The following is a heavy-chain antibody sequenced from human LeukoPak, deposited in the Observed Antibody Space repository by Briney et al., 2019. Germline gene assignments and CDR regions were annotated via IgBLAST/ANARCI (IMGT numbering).Heavy chain of an antibody. Sequence: GGSLRLSCAASGFTFSSYAMSWVRQAPGKGLEWVSAISGSGGSTYYADSVKGRFTISRDNSKSTLHLQMDTLRTEDTAMYYCARDPWQGSTTLHWGQRIMVTVSS. V-gene: IGHV3-23*01. CDR3: ARDPWQGSTTLH. CDR1: GFTFSSYA. J-gene: IGHJ4*02. CDR2: ISGSGGST. D-gene: IGHD1-26*01.